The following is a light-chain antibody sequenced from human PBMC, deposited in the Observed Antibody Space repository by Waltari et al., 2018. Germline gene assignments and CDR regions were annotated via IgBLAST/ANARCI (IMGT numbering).Light chain of an antibody. V-gene: IGLV1-40*01. CDR2: GNS. Sequence: QSVLTQPPSVSGAPGQRVTISCTRSSSNIGANFDIHWYQPLPGTAPKLLIYGNSNRPSGVPERFSGSKSGTSASLAITGLQAEDEADYYCQSYDSSLSWVFGGGTKLTVL. CDR3: QSYDSSLSWV. CDR1: SSNIGANFD. J-gene: IGLJ3*02.